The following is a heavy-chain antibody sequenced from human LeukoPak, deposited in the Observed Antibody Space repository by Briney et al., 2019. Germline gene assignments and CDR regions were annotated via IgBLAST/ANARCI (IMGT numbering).Heavy chain of an antibody. CDR1: GFTFSSYW. V-gene: IGHV3-7*03. CDR3: AGGLGFLVDY. Sequence: GGSLRLSCAASGFTFSSYWMSWVRQAPGKGLEWVANIKQDGSEKFYVDSVKGRFTISRDNAKKSLYLEMNGLKAEDTAVYYCAGGLGFLVDYWGQGTLVTVSA. CDR2: IKQDGSEK. J-gene: IGHJ4*02. D-gene: IGHD2/OR15-2a*01.